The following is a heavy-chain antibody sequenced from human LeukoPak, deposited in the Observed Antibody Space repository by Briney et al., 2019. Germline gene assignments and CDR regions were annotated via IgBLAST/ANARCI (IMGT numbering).Heavy chain of an antibody. CDR3: ARAELRYFDWPPGDY. CDR2: INPSGGST. CDR1: GYTFTSLD. Sequence: GASVTVSCKVSGYTFTSLDINWVRQATGQGLEWMGIINPSGGSTSYAQKFQGRVTMTRDTSTSTVYMELSSLRSEDTAVYYCARAELRYFDWPPGDYWGQGTLVTVSS. J-gene: IGHJ4*02. D-gene: IGHD3-9*01. V-gene: IGHV1-46*01.